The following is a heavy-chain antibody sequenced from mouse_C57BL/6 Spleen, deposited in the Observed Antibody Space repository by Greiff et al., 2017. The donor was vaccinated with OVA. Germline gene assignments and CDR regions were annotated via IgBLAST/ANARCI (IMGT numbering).Heavy chain of an antibody. D-gene: IGHD2-1*01. CDR1: GFSLTSYG. CDR2: IWSDGST. Sequence: QVQLKESGPGLVAPSQSLSITCTVSGFSLTSYGVHWVRQPPGKGLEWLVVIWSDGSTTYNSALKSRLSISKDNSKSQVFLKMNSLQTDDTAMYYCARHDYGNYWRNAMDYWGQGTSVTVSS. J-gene: IGHJ4*01. V-gene: IGHV2-6-1*01. CDR3: ARHDYGNYWRNAMDY.